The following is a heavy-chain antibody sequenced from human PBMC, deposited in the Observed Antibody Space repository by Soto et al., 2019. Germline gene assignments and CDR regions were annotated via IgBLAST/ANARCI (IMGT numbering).Heavy chain of an antibody. CDR1: GYSFTSYW. Sequence: GESLKISCKGSGYSFTSYWIGWVRQMPGKGLEWMGIIYPGDSDTRYSPSFQGQVTISADKSISTAYLQWSSLKASDTAFYYCARHHVPAAGFRYYYGMDVWGQGTTVTVSS. V-gene: IGHV5-51*01. D-gene: IGHD6-13*01. CDR2: IYPGDSDT. CDR3: ARHHVPAAGFRYYYGMDV. J-gene: IGHJ6*02.